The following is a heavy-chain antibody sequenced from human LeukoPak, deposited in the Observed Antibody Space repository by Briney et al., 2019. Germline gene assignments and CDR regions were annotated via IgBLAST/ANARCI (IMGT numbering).Heavy chain of an antibody. D-gene: IGHD6-13*01. V-gene: IGHV4-4*07. CDR3: ARGIIAAAGRSYYFDY. CDR2: VYTSGST. J-gene: IGHJ4*02. Sequence: SETLSLTCTVSGGSISSYYWSWIRQPAGKGLEWIGRVYTSGSTNYNPSLKSRVTMSVDTSKNQFSLKLSSVTAADTAVYYCARGIIAAAGRSYYFDYWGQGTLVTVSS. CDR1: GGSISSYY.